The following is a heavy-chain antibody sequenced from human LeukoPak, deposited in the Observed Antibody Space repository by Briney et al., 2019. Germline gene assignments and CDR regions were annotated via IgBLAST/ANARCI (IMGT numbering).Heavy chain of an antibody. CDR3: AKVRPTRFVESSGWLELGY. CDR2: ISGDGSRT. J-gene: IGHJ4*02. Sequence: GGPLRLSCAASGFTFDDYAMHWVRQAPGKGLEWVSLISGDGSRTYHADSVKGRFTISRGNSKNSLYLQMNSLRTEDTAFYYCAKVRPTRFVESSGWLELGYWGQGTLVTVSS. V-gene: IGHV3-43*02. CDR1: GFTFDDYA. D-gene: IGHD6-19*01.